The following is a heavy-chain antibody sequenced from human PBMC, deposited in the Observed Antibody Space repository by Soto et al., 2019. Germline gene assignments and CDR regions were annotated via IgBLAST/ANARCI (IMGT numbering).Heavy chain of an antibody. Sequence: EVQLLESGGGLVQPGGSLRLSCAASGFAFSSYAMTWVRQAPGKGLEWVSALSGSGGTTYSAQSVRGRFTIARDNSKNTLYLKMNGLRPEDSAIYYCAKFIVGTGGSSGWPWFLDSWGQGTLVTVSS. CDR2: LSGSGGTT. CDR3: AKFIVGTGGSSGWPWFLDS. V-gene: IGHV3-23*01. CDR1: GFAFSSYA. D-gene: IGHD6-25*01. J-gene: IGHJ5*01.